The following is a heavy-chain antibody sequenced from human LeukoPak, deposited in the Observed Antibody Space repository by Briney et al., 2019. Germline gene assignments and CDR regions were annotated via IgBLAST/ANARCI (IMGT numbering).Heavy chain of an antibody. CDR2: IYYSGST. V-gene: IGHV4-39*07. CDR1: GGSISSSSYY. D-gene: IGHD3-10*01. J-gene: IGHJ5*02. CDR3: ARVGRVLWFGELRVANWFDP. Sequence: SETLSLTCTVSGGSISSSSYYWGWIRQPPGKGLEWIGSIYYSGSTNYNPSLKSRVTISVDTSKNQFSLKLSSVTAADTAVYYCARVGRVLWFGELRVANWFDPWGQGTLVTVSS.